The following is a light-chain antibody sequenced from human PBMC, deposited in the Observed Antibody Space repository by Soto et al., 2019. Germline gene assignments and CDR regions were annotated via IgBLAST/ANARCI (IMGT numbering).Light chain of an antibody. CDR1: QTVSSN. Sequence: EIVMTQYPATLSVSPGERPTLSCRASQTVSSNLAWYQQKPGQAPRLLIYGASTRATGIPARFSGSGSGTEFTLTISSLQSEDFAVYYCQQYSNWPLTFGPGTKVDSK. CDR2: GAS. CDR3: QQYSNWPLT. J-gene: IGKJ3*01. V-gene: IGKV3-15*01.